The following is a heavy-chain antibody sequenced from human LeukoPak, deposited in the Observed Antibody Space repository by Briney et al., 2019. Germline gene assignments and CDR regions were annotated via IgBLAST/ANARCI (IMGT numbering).Heavy chain of an antibody. V-gene: IGHV1-69*06. J-gene: IGHJ4*02. Sequence: SVKVSCKASGGTFSNHPFNWVRQAPGQGLEWMGGIIPIFDTPNYAQKFQGRVTITADKSTSTAYMELSSLRSEDTAVYYCARRIVGATTYDYWGQGTLVTVSS. D-gene: IGHD1-26*01. CDR3: ARRIVGATTYDY. CDR1: GGTFSNHP. CDR2: IIPIFDTP.